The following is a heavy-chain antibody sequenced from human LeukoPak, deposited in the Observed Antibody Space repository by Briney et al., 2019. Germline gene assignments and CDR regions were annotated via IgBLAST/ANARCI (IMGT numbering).Heavy chain of an antibody. CDR3: ARETMPSGSYVY. Sequence: ASVKVSCKASGYTFTSYGISWVRQAPGQGLEWMGWISAYNGNTNYAQKLQGRVTMTRDTSISTAYMELSRLRSDDTAVYYCARETMPSGSYVYWGQGTLVTVSS. D-gene: IGHD1-26*01. J-gene: IGHJ4*02. CDR2: ISAYNGNT. CDR1: GYTFTSYG. V-gene: IGHV1-18*01.